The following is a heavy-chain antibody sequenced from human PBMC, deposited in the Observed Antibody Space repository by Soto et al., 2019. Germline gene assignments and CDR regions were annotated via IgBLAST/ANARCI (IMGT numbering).Heavy chain of an antibody. CDR3: AKFTFSGYLDY. J-gene: IGHJ4*02. CDR2: ISGSGGST. V-gene: IGHV3-23*01. Sequence: HPGGSLRLSCVVSGLTFTSYSMHWVRQAPGKGLEWVSAISGSGGSTYYADSVKGRFTISRDNSKNTLYLQMNSLRAEDTAVYYCAKFTFSGYLDYWGQGTLVTVSS. CDR1: GLTFTSYS. D-gene: IGHD2-15*01.